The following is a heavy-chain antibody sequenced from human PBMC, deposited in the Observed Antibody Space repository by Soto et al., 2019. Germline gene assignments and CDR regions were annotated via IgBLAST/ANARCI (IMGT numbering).Heavy chain of an antibody. CDR3: ASTVVTPLGFHL. Sequence: PVGSLRLSCVGSVFTFTTYSMSWVRQAPGKGLEWVSSISSRNYYIYYADSMKGRFTISRDNAKNSLHLQMNSLSPEDTAVYYCASTVVTPLGFHLWRRGTLVTVSS. CDR1: VFTFTTYS. D-gene: IGHD3-22*01. J-gene: IGHJ2*01. CDR2: ISSRNYYI. V-gene: IGHV3-21*01.